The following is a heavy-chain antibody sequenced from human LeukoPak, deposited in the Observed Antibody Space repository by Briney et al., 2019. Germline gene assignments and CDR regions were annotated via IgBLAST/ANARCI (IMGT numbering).Heavy chain of an antibody. CDR2: VRPDGSNE. CDR3: VKDWGVLPDYTADGFDI. D-gene: IGHD3-10*01. V-gene: IGHV3-30*02. J-gene: IGHJ3*02. CDR1: RFIFSTYG. Sequence: GGSLRLSCAASRFIFSTYGMHWVRQAPGKGLEWVAFVRPDGSNEYYAASVRGRFAISRDNSQNTLHLQMNSLRLEDTAVYYCVKDWGVLPDYTADGFDIWGPGTMVSVSS.